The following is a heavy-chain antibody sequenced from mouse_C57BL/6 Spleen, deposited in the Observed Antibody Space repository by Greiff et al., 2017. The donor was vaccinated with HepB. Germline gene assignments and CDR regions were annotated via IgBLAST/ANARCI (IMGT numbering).Heavy chain of an antibody. CDR3: ARGIYYGSYLYWYFDV. CDR1: GYTFTSYW. V-gene: IGHV1-52*01. CDR2: IDPSDSET. D-gene: IGHD2-1*01. J-gene: IGHJ1*03. Sequence: VQLQQPGAELVRPGSSVKLSCKASGYTFTSYWMHWVKQRPIQGLEWIGNIDPSDSETHYNQKFKDKATLTVDKSSSTAYMQLSSLTSEDSAVYYCARGIYYGSYLYWYFDVGGTGTTVTVCS.